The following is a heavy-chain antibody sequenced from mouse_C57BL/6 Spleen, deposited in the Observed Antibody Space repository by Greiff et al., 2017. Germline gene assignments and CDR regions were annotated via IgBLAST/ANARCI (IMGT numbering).Heavy chain of an antibody. CDR1: GYSITSGYY. Sequence: EVKLLESGPGLVKPSQSLSLTCSVTGYSITSGYYWNWIRQFPGNKLEWMGYISYDGSNNYNPSLKNRISITRDTSKNQFFLKLNSVTTEDTATYYCARNYGSHYWGQGTTLTVSS. V-gene: IGHV3-6*01. CDR3: ARNYGSHY. CDR2: ISYDGSN. J-gene: IGHJ2*01. D-gene: IGHD1-1*01.